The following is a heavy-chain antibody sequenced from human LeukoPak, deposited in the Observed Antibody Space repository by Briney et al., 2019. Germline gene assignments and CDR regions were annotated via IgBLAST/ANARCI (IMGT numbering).Heavy chain of an antibody. D-gene: IGHD4-17*01. CDR3: ARTLSDYYYFDY. CDR1: GYSFTSYW. Sequence: GASLKISCKGSGYSFTSYWISWVRQMPGKGVGFMGRIDPSDSYTNYSPSFQGHVTISVDKSINTAYLQWSSLKASDTAMYYCARTLSDYYYFDYWGARTLVTVSS. V-gene: IGHV5-10-1*01. CDR2: IDPSDSYT. J-gene: IGHJ4*02.